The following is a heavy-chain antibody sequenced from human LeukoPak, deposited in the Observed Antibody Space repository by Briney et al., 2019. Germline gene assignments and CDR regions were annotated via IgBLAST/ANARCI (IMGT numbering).Heavy chain of an antibody. V-gene: IGHV4-59*01. CDR2: IYYNGNT. Sequence: SETLSLTCTVSGGSISPYYWSWIRQPPGKGLESIGYIYYNGNTNYNPSLRSRVTISVDTSMNQFSLRLSSVTAADTAVYYCGRGGWYKDYWGQGTLVTVSS. J-gene: IGHJ4*02. CDR1: GGSISPYY. CDR3: GRGGWYKDY. D-gene: IGHD6-19*01.